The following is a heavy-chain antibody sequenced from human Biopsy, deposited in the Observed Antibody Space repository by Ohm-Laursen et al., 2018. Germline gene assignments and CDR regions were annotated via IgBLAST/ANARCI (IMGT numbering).Heavy chain of an antibody. CDR2: IFNSANT. V-gene: IGHV4-31*01. J-gene: IGHJ5*02. D-gene: IGHD3-22*01. CDR1: GCSISSGGSY. CDR3: ARGDYFDSNGYFWFDP. Sequence: TLSLSCTVSGCSISSGGSYWRWLRQRPGRGLEWFGYIFNSANTYYNPSLKNLITISGDTSKNQFSLKLNSVTAADTAVYYCARGDYFDSNGYFWFDPWGQGTLVTVSS.